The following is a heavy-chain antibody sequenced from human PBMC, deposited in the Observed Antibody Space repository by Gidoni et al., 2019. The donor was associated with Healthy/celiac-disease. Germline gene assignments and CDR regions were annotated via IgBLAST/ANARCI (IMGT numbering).Heavy chain of an antibody. V-gene: IGHV3-73*01. Sequence: EVQLLESGGGLVQPGGSLKLSCAASWFTFSGSAMHWVRQASGKGLEWVGRIRSKANSYATAYAASVKGRFTIARDDSKNTAYLQMNSLKTEDTAVYYCTSGGVGFDYWGQGTLVTVSS. CDR3: TSGGVGFDY. CDR1: WFTFSGSA. CDR2: IRSKANSYAT. J-gene: IGHJ4*02. D-gene: IGHD2-8*02.